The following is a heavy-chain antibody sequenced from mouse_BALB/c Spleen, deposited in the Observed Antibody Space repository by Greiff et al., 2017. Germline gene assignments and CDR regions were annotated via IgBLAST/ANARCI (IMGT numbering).Heavy chain of an antibody. V-gene: IGHV1S56*01. CDR3: ANYGSIKGYYFDY. J-gene: IGHJ2*01. CDR1: GYTFTSYY. D-gene: IGHD1-1*01. CDR2: IYPGDGST. Sequence: VQLQQSGPELVKPGASVKMSCKASGYTFTSYYIHWVKQRPGQGLEWIGWIYPGDGSTKYNEKFKGKTTLTADKSSSTAYMLLSSLTSEDSAIYFCANYGSIKGYYFDYWGQGTTLTVSS.